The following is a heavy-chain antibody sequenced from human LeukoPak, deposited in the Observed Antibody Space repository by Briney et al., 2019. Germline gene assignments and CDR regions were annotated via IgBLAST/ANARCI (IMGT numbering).Heavy chain of an antibody. V-gene: IGHV4-34*01. J-gene: IGHJ4*02. CDR3: ARDYYGSGSNDY. CDR1: GGSFSGYY. D-gene: IGHD3-10*01. CDR2: INHSGST. Sequence: SETLSLTCAVYGGSFSGYYWSWIRQPPGKGLEWIGEINHSGSTNYNPSLKSRVTISVDTSKNQFSLKLSSVTAADTAVYYCARDYYGSGSNDYWGQGTLVTVSS.